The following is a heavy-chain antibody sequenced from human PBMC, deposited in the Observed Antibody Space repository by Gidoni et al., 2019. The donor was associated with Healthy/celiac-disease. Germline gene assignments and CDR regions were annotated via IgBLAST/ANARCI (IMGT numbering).Heavy chain of an antibody. J-gene: IGHJ4*02. CDR1: GFTFSTYS. CDR2: ISSSSSTI. D-gene: IGHD1-20*01. V-gene: IGHV3-48*02. CDR3: AREPLPPVRYPYYFDY. Sequence: EVQLVESGGGLVQPGGSLRLSCAASGFTFSTYSMNWVRQAPGKGLEWVSYISSSSSTIYYADSVKGRFTISRDNAKNSLYLQMNSLRDEDTAVYYCAREPLPPVRYPYYFDYWGQGTLVTVSS.